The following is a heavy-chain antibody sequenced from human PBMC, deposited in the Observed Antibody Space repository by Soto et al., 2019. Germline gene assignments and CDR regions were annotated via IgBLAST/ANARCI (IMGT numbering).Heavy chain of an antibody. V-gene: IGHV1-2*02. D-gene: IGHD3-3*01. CDR3: ARGGGVGVAGSAAFDM. J-gene: IGHJ3*02. CDR1: GYPVTAYY. Sequence: QLHLVQSGAVVKKPGASVTVSCSASGYPVTAYYMHWVRQAPGRGLEWMGGINPATGAAKYTQTFQGRVTMARDTSTSTVFMELSGLTCEDTAVFYWARGGGVGVAGSAAFDMWGQGTLVTVSS. CDR2: INPATGAA.